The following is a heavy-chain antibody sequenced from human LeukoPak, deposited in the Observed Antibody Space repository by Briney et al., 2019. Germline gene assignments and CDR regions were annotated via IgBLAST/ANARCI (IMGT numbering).Heavy chain of an antibody. Sequence: GGSLRLSCAASGFTFSSYWMSWVRQAPGKGLEWVANIKQDGSEKYNVDSVKGRFTISGDNAKNSLYLQMNSLRAEDTAVYYCARDIPLAGEEEGPNWFDPWGQGTLVTVSS. CDR2: IKQDGSEK. D-gene: IGHD6-19*01. CDR1: GFTFSSYW. CDR3: ARDIPLAGEEEGPNWFDP. V-gene: IGHV3-7*03. J-gene: IGHJ5*02.